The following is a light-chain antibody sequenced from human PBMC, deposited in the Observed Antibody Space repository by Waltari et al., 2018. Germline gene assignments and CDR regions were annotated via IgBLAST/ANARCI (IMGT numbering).Light chain of an antibody. J-gene: IGKJ2*03. Sequence: VIFTHSLATLSSSPAVRATLACKASQSVSSYLAWYQQKPGQARRLLIYGASSRATGIPDRVSGSGAGTDFTLTISSLEPEDVGVYHCYQHSSGYSFGQGTKVEIK. CDR1: QSVSSY. CDR3: YQHSSGYS. CDR2: GAS. V-gene: IGKV3D-11*02.